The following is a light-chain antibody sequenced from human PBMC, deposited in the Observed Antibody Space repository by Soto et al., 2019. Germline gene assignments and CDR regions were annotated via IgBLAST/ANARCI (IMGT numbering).Light chain of an antibody. CDR1: QSINTY. V-gene: IGKV1-39*01. CDR3: RQSYSTTWT. J-gene: IGKJ1*01. CDR2: AAS. Sequence: DIQMTQSPSSLSAFVGDRVTITCRTSQSINTYLNWYQQKPGKAPKLLIYAASSLQSGVPSRFSGSGSGTDFTLTISSLQPEDFATYSCRQSYSTTWTFGQGTKVDIK.